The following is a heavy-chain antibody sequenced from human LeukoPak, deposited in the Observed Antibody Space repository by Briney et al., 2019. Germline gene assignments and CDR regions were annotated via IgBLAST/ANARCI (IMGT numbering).Heavy chain of an antibody. CDR2: INHSGIS. J-gene: IGHJ4*02. V-gene: IGHV4-34*01. CDR1: GGSFSGYY. D-gene: IGHD6-19*01. CDR3: ARDGWSVSLDY. Sequence: PSETLSLTCAVYGGSFSGYYWSWIRQPPGKGLEWIGEINHSGISNYNPSLKSRVNISVDTSKNQFSLKLSSVTAADTAVYYCARDGWSVSLDYWGQGTLVTVSS.